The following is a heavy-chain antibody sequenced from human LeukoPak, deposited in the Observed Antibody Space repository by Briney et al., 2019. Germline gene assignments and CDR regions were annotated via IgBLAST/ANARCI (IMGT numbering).Heavy chain of an antibody. CDR2: IYYSGST. CDR3: ARRYGSGSYYNSVWFDP. Sequence: SETLSLTCTVSGGSISSSSYYWGWIRQPPGKGLEWIGSIYYSGSTYYNPSLKSRVTISVDTSKNQFSLKLSSVTAADTAVYYCARRYGSGSYYNSVWFDPWGQGTLVTVSS. J-gene: IGHJ5*02. D-gene: IGHD3-10*01. V-gene: IGHV4-39*07. CDR1: GGSISSSSYY.